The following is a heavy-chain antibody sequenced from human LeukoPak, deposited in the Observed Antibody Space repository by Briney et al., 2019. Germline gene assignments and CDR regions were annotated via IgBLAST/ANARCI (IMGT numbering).Heavy chain of an antibody. CDR2: IKQDGSEK. J-gene: IGHJ4*02. CDR3: ARDRIWFGEFTYFDY. V-gene: IGHV3-7*01. Sequence: AGGSLRLSCAASGFTFRSYWMSWARQAPGKGVEWVANIKQDGSEKYYVDSVKGRFTISRDNAKNSLYLQMNSLRAEDTAVYYCARDRIWFGEFTYFDYWGQGTLVTVSS. CDR1: GFTFRSYW. D-gene: IGHD3-10*01.